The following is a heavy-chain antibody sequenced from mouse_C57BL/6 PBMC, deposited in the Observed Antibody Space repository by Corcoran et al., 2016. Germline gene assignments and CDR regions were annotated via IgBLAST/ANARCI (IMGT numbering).Heavy chain of an antibody. CDR1: GYTFTDYY. Sequence: EVQLQQSGPELVKPGASVKISCKASGYTFTDYYMNWVKQSHGKSLEWIGDINPNNGGTSYNQKFKGKATLTVDKSSSTAYMELRSLTSEDSAVYYGARAGGWLLFAYWGQGTLVTVSA. V-gene: IGHV1-26*01. D-gene: IGHD2-3*01. CDR3: ARAGGWLLFAY. J-gene: IGHJ3*01. CDR2: INPNNGGT.